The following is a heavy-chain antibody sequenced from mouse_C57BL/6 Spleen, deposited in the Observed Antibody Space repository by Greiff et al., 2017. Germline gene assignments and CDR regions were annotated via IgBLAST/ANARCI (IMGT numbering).Heavy chain of an antibody. Sequence: EVQLKQSGPGLVKPSQSLSLTCSVTGYSITSGYYWNWIRQFPGNKLEWMGYISYDGSNNYNPSLKNRISITRDTSKNQFFLKLNSVTTEDTATYYCARGGITTVLDYWGQGTTLTVSS. CDR2: ISYDGSN. CDR3: ARGGITTVLDY. V-gene: IGHV3-6*01. CDR1: GYSITSGYY. D-gene: IGHD1-1*01. J-gene: IGHJ2*01.